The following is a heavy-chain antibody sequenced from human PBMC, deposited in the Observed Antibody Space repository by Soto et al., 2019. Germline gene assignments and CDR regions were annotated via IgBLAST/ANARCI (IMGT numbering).Heavy chain of an antibody. CDR2: IHYSGST. CDR1: GGSISSGGYY. J-gene: IGHJ4*02. Sequence: SETLSLTCTVSGGSISSGGYYWSWIRQHPGKGLEWIGYIHYSGSTYYNPSLKSRVTISVDTSKNQFSLKLSSVTAADTAVYYCASSYYYDSSGYYLLFDYWGQGTLVTVSS. CDR3: ASSYYYDSSGYYLLFDY. V-gene: IGHV4-31*03. D-gene: IGHD3-22*01.